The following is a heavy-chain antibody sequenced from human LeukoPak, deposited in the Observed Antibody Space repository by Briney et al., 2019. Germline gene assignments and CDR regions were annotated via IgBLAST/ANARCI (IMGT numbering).Heavy chain of an antibody. CDR1: GGSISSGDYY. V-gene: IGHV4-61*08. CDR2: IYYSGST. Sequence: SETLSLTCTVSGGSISSGDYYWSWIRQPPGKGLEWIGYIYYSGSTNYNPSLKSRVTISVDTSKNQFSLKLSSVTAADTAVYYCARLSVAARPRGGNWFDPWGQGTLVTVSS. J-gene: IGHJ5*02. D-gene: IGHD6-6*01. CDR3: ARLSVAARPRGGNWFDP.